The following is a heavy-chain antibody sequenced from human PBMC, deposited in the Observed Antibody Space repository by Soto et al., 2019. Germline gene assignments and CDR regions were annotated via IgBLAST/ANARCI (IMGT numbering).Heavy chain of an antibody. CDR1: GFRFSDYS. V-gene: IGHV3-48*01. Sequence: EVHLVESGGRLVQPGGSLRLSCAASGFRFSDYSMNWVRQAPGRGLEWVSYISSSSFTIHYADSVEGRFAISRDNAKNSLYLQMNSLRVEDTAVYYCASDYNVFGSGHFDYWGQGALVTVSS. CDR2: ISSSSFTI. D-gene: IGHD3-3*01. J-gene: IGHJ4*02. CDR3: ASDYNVFGSGHFDY.